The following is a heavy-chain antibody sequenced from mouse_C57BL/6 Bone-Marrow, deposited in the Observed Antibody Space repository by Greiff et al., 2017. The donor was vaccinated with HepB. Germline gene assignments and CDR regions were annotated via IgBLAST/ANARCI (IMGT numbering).Heavy chain of an antibody. D-gene: IGHD4-1*01. CDR1: GYTFTDYE. CDR3: TRFPHLGRGVYYYAMDY. CDR2: IDPETGGT. J-gene: IGHJ4*01. Sequence: QVQLQQSGAELVRPGASVTLSCKASGYTFTDYEMHWVKQTPVHGLEWIGAIDPETGGTAYNQKFKGKAILTADKSSSTAYMELRSLTSEDSAVYYCTRFPHLGRGVYYYAMDYWGQGTSVTVSS. V-gene: IGHV1-15*01.